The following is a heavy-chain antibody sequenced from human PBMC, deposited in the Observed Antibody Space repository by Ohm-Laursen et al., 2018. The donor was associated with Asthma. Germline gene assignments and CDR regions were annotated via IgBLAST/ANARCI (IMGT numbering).Heavy chain of an antibody. CDR3: ARDASPYCSSWFYCGY. Sequence: SLRLSCTASGFTFSSYSMNWVRQAPGKGLEWVSSISSSRSYIYYADSVKGRFTISRDNAKNSLYLQMNSLRAEDTAVYYCARDASPYCSSWFYCGYWGQGTLVTVS. CDR2: ISSSRSYI. D-gene: IGHD6-13*01. V-gene: IGHV3-21*01. J-gene: IGHJ4*02. CDR1: GFTFSSYS.